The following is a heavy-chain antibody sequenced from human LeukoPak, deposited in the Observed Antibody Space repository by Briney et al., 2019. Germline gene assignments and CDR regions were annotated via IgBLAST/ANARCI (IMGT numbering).Heavy chain of an antibody. CDR3: AKGPYSSVDY. V-gene: IGHV3-30*02. J-gene: IGHJ4*02. D-gene: IGHD6-25*01. CDR1: GFTFSSYG. Sequence: GGSLRLPCAASGFTFSSYGMHWVRQAPGKGLEWVAYIRYDGSNKYYGDSVKGRFTISRDNSKNTLYLQMNSLRAEDTAVYYCAKGPYSSVDYWGQGTLVTVSS. CDR2: IRYDGSNK.